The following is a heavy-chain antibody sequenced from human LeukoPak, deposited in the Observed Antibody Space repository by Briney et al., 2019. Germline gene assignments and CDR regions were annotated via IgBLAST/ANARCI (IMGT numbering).Heavy chain of an antibody. J-gene: IGHJ4*02. CDR2: ISWNSGSI. D-gene: IGHD3-22*01. CDR1: GFTFDDYA. V-gene: IGHV3-9*03. CDR3: AKDIGSSGYYKWFVY. Sequence: GGSLRLSCAASGFTFDDYAMHWVRQAPGKGLEWVSGISWNSGSIAYADSVKGRFTISRDNAKNSLYLQMNSLRAEDMALYYCAKDIGSSGYYKWFVYLGQGTLITVSS.